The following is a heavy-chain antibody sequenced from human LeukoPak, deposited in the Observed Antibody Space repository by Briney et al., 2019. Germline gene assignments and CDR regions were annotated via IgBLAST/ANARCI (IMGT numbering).Heavy chain of an antibody. D-gene: IGHD1-26*01. Sequence: ASVKVSCKTSGYTFTTYALSWVRQAPGQGLEWMGWISAYNGNTNYAQKLQGRVAMTIDTSTSTAYMELRSLRSDDTAVYYCARAPANSGSYYDTYWGQEPLVTVSS. V-gene: IGHV1-18*01. CDR1: GYTFTTYA. CDR2: ISAYNGNT. J-gene: IGHJ4*02. CDR3: ARAPANSGSYYDTY.